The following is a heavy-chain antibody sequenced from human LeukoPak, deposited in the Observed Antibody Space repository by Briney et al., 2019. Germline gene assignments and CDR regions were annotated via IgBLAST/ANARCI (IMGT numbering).Heavy chain of an antibody. Sequence: GGSLRLSCAASGFTFSSYGMHWVRQAPGKGLEWVAVIWYDGSNKYYADSVKGRFTISRDNSKNTLYLQMNSLRAEDTAVYYCARGGRSSGWYGSYFDYWGQGTLVTVSS. V-gene: IGHV3-33*01. CDR2: IWYDGSNK. D-gene: IGHD6-19*01. CDR1: GFTFSSYG. J-gene: IGHJ4*02. CDR3: ARGGRSSGWYGSYFDY.